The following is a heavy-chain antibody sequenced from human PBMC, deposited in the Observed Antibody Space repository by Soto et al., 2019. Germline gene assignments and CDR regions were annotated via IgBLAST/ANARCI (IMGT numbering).Heavy chain of an antibody. J-gene: IGHJ4*02. CDR2: IYYSGST. Sequence: PSETLSLTCTVSGGSISSYHWSWIRQPPGKGLEWIGYIYYSGSTNYNPSLKSRVTISVDTSKNQFSLKLSSVTAADTAVYYCARDNGYSYGYTLDHWGQGTLVTVS. D-gene: IGHD5-18*01. V-gene: IGHV4-59*01. CDR3: ARDNGYSYGYTLDH. CDR1: GGSISSYH.